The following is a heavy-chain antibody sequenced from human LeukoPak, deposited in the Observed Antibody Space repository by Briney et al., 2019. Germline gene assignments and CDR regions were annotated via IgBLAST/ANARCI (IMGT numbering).Heavy chain of an antibody. CDR3: AKDHKIIAATGTFDY. J-gene: IGHJ4*02. Sequence: PGGSLRLSCATSGFTFNTYDIHWVRQAPGKGLEWVSFIRYDESIKYYADSVRGRFTISRDGSKNTLYLQMNSLRAEDTAVYYCAKDHKIIAATGTFDYWGQGTLVTVSS. V-gene: IGHV3-30*02. D-gene: IGHD6-13*01. CDR2: IRYDESIK. CDR1: GFTFNTYD.